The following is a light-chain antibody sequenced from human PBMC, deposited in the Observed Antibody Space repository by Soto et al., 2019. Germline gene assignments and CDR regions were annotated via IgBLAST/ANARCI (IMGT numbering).Light chain of an antibody. J-gene: IGKJ2*01. V-gene: IGKV4-1*01. CDR3: QEYYSAPLT. CDR1: QRVLYSSHNKNS. CDR2: WAS. Sequence: DIVMTQSPDSLAVSLGERATINCKSSQRVLYSSHNKNSLAWYQQKPGHPPKLLIYWASTRESGVPDRFSGSVSGTDFTLIISRLEDEDVAVYYGQEYYSAPLTFGQGIKLEIK.